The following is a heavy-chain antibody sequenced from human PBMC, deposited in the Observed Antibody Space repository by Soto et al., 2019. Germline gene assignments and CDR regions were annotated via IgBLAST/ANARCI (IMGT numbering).Heavy chain of an antibody. CDR2: IYYTGST. J-gene: IGHJ4*02. Sequence: PSETLSLTCTVSGGSISSGDYYLSWSRQHPGKGLEWIGYIYYTGSTYYNPSLKSRVTISVDTSKNQFSLKLSSVTAADTAVYYCARGGEVVPAAMHFDYWGQGTLVTVSS. V-gene: IGHV4-31*02. CDR3: ARGGEVVPAAMHFDY. D-gene: IGHD2-2*01. CDR1: GGSISSGDYY.